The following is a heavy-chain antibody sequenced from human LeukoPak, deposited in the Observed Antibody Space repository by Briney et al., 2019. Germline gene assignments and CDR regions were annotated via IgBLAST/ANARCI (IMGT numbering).Heavy chain of an antibody. V-gene: IGHV4-34*01. J-gene: IGHJ3*02. CDR2: INHSGST. CDR1: GGSFSGYY. D-gene: IGHD3-22*01. CDR3: ARAGSGYSFDI. Sequence: SETLSLTCAVYGGSFSGYYWSWIRQPPGKGLEWIGEINHSGSTNYNPSLKSRVTVPVDTSKNHFSLRLNSVTAADTAVYYCARAGSGYSFDIWGQGTMVTVSS.